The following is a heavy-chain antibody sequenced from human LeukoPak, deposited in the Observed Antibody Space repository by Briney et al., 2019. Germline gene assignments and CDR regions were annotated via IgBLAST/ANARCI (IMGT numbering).Heavy chain of an antibody. CDR2: INPNSGGT. Sequence: GASVKVSCKASGYTFTGYYMHWVRQAPGRGLEWMGWINPNSGGTNYAQKFQGRVTMTRDTSISTAYMELSRLRSDDTAVYYCARGGYYDYVWGSYLLHGYWGQGTLVTVSS. V-gene: IGHV1-2*02. J-gene: IGHJ4*02. D-gene: IGHD3-16*02. CDR1: GYTFTGYY. CDR3: ARGGYYDYVWGSYLLHGY.